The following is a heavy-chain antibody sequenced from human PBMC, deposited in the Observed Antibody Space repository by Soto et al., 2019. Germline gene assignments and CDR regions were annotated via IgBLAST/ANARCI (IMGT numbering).Heavy chain of an antibody. CDR1: GFSLSTSGVG. J-gene: IGHJ6*03. Sequence: QITLKESGPTLVKPTQTLTLTCTFSGFSLSTSGVGVGWIRQPPGKALEWRALIYWDDDKRYSPSLKSRLTITKDTSKNQVVLTMTNMDPVDTATYYCAHSQYSSSWYDYYYYYMDVWGKGTTVTVSS. CDR3: AHSQYSSSWYDYYYYYMDV. D-gene: IGHD6-13*01. V-gene: IGHV2-5*02. CDR2: IYWDDDK.